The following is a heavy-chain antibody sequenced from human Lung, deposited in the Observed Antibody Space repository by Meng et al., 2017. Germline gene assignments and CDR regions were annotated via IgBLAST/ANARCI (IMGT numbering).Heavy chain of an antibody. CDR3: ARGPTTMAHDFDY. J-gene: IGHJ4*02. CDR2: INHSGST. D-gene: IGHD4-11*01. V-gene: IGHV4-34*02. CDR1: GGSFLDYY. Sequence: QVRLPHGGACLVKPSRTPPLTCVVSGGSFLDYYWSWIRQPPGKGLDWIGEINHSGSTNYNPSLESRATISVDTSQNNLSLKLSSVTAADSAVYYCARGPTTMAHDFDYWGQGTLVTVSS.